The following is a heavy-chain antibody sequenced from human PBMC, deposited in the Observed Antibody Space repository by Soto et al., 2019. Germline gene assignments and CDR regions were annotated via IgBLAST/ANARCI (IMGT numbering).Heavy chain of an antibody. Sequence: SETLSLTCTVSGGSISGYYWSWIRQPPGKGLEWIGYFYYSGSTNYNPSLKSRVTISVDTSKNQFSLKLSSVTAADTAVYYCARDNGYSYGYTLDHWGQGTLVTVSS. CDR3: ARDNGYSYGYTLDH. V-gene: IGHV4-59*01. J-gene: IGHJ4*02. CDR1: GGSISGYY. CDR2: FYYSGST. D-gene: IGHD5-18*01.